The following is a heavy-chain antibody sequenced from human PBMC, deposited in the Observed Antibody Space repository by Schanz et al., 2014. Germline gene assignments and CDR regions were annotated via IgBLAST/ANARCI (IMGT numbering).Heavy chain of an antibody. J-gene: IGHJ2*01. D-gene: IGHD1-26*01. Sequence: VQLLESGGGLVQPGGSLRLSCAASGFSVGNKYMNWVRQAPGKGLEYISAISNNGDSTYYADSVKGRFTISRDNTKNSLFLQLNSLRADDTAVYYCARNRGSGGQNWYFDLWGRGTLVTVSS. CDR3: ARNRGSGGQNWYFDL. CDR1: GFSVGNKY. V-gene: IGHV3-64*04. CDR2: ISNNGDST.